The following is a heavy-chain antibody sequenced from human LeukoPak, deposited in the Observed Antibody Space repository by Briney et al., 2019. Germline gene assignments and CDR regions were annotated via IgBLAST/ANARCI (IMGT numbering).Heavy chain of an antibody. CDR2: IIPILGIA. J-gene: IGHJ3*02. V-gene: IGHV1-69*04. D-gene: IGHD3-22*01. CDR3: ARGAVRDSSGYYRDAFGI. Sequence: SVKVSCKASGGTFSSYAISWVRQAPGQGLEWMGRIIPILGIANYAQKFQGRVTITADKSTSTAYMELSSLRSEDTAVYYCARGAVRDSSGYYRDAFGIWGQGTMVTVSS. CDR1: GGTFSSYA.